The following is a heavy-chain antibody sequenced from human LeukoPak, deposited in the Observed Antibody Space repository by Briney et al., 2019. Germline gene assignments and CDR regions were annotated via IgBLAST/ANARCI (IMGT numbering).Heavy chain of an antibody. CDR2: ISYDGSNK. CDR3: ARVPPSRPYYFDY. V-gene: IGHV3-30-3*01. J-gene: IGHJ4*02. CDR1: GFTFSSYA. Sequence: PGGSLRLSCAASGFTFSSYAMHWVRLAPGKGMEWVAVISYDGSNKYYADSVKGRFTISRDNSKNTLYLQMNSLRAEDTAVYYCARVPPSRPYYFDYWGQGTLVTVSS.